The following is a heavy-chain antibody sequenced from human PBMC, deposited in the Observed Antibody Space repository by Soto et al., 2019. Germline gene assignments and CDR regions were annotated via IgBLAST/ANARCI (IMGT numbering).Heavy chain of an antibody. CDR1: GGSFSGYY. V-gene: IGHV4-34*01. Sequence: PSETLSLTCAVYGGSFSGYYWSWIRQPPGKGLEWIGEINHSGSTNYNPSLKSRVTISVDTSKNQFSLKLSSVTAADTAVYYCASLDVKRKYYYYYYMDVWGKGTTVTVSS. J-gene: IGHJ6*03. CDR3: ASLDVKRKYYYYYYMDV. CDR2: INHSGST.